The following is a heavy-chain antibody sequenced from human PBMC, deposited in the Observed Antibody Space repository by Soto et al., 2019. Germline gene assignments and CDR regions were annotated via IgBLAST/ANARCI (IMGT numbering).Heavy chain of an antibody. V-gene: IGHV3-30*19. D-gene: IGHD1-1*01. Sequence: QVQLVESGGGVVQPGGSLRLSCTASGFTFSSYGMHWVRQAPGKGLQWVAVIPHDGTYQYYLDSVKGRFTISRDNSKDTLYLQMNSLRVEDTAVYYCVRDDDNLAHGLDHWGQGTLVTVSS. CDR2: IPHDGTYQ. CDR1: GFTFSSYG. J-gene: IGHJ4*02. CDR3: VRDDDNLAHGLDH.